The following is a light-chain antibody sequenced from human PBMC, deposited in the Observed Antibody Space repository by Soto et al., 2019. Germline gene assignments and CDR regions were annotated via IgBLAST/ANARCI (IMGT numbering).Light chain of an antibody. Sequence: ESGLAQSPGTLSLFPGERATLSCRASHMISFNYLAWYQQKPGQAPRLRIYGAASSATGIPDRFSGSGSGPDFTLTISRLEPEDFAVYYCQQYGSSPQTFGQGTKVEIK. CDR3: QQYGSSPQT. CDR1: HMISFNY. V-gene: IGKV3-20*01. J-gene: IGKJ1*01. CDR2: GAA.